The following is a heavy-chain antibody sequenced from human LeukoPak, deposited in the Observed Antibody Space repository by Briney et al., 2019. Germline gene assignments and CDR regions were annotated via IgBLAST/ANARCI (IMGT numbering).Heavy chain of an antibody. CDR3: AREWKKTGAFDY. CDR1: GFTFSSFW. V-gene: IGHV3-74*01. CDR2: INTDGSST. J-gene: IGHJ4*02. D-gene: IGHD1-1*01. Sequence: GGSLRLSCAASGFTFSSFWMHWVRQAPGKGLVWVSFINTDGSSTTYADSVKGRFTVSRDNAKNTLYLQMSGLRAEGTAVYYCAREWKKTGAFDYWGQGTLVTVSS.